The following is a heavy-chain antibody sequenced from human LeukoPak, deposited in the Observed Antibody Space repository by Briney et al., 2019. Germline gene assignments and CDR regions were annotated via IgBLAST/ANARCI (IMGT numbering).Heavy chain of an antibody. D-gene: IGHD4-17*01. CDR1: GFTFSSYG. CDR3: AKTPPADYGDYEEPDV. Sequence: GGSLRLSCAASGFTFSSYGMHWVRQAPGKGLEWVAFIRYDGSNKYYADSVKGRFTISRDDSKNTLYLQMNSLRAEDTAVYYCAKTPPADYGDYEEPDVWGKGTTVTISS. CDR2: IRYDGSNK. J-gene: IGHJ6*04. V-gene: IGHV3-30*02.